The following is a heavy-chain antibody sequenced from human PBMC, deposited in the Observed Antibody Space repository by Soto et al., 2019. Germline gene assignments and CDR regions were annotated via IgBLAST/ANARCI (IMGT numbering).Heavy chain of an antibody. CDR1: GFTFSSYG. V-gene: IGHV3-33*01. J-gene: IGHJ4*02. Sequence: QVQLVESGGGVVQPGRSLRLSCAASGFTFSSYGMHWVRQAPGKGLEWVAVIWYDGSNKYYADSVKGRFTISRDNSKNTLHLQMNSLRAEDTAVYYCARDQWGSHSVCCDYWGQGTLVTVSS. D-gene: IGHD3-16*01. CDR2: IWYDGSNK. CDR3: ARDQWGSHSVCCDY.